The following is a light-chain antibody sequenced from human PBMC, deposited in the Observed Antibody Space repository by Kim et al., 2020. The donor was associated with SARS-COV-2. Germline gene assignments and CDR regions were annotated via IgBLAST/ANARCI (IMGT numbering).Light chain of an antibody. V-gene: IGLV3-1*01. CDR2: QDS. J-gene: IGLJ2*01. CDR1: NLGDKY. Sequence: VSPGQTAGITCSGDNLGDKYACWYQQRPGQSPVLVIYQDSKRPSGIPARFSGSNSGNTATLTISGTQAMDEADYYCQAWDTSTTVVFGGGTQLTVL. CDR3: QAWDTSTTVV.